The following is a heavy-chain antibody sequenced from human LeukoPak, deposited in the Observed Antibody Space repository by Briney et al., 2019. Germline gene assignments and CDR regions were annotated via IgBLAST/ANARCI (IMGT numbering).Heavy chain of an antibody. Sequence: SETLSLTCTVSGGSISSYYWSWIRQPPGKGLEWIGYIYYSGSTNYNPSLKSRVTISVDPSKNQFSLKLSSVTAADTAVYYCARDDYDSSGPRFDPWGQGTLVTVSS. CDR2: IYYSGST. CDR3: ARDDYDSSGPRFDP. D-gene: IGHD3-22*01. J-gene: IGHJ5*02. V-gene: IGHV4-59*01. CDR1: GGSISSYY.